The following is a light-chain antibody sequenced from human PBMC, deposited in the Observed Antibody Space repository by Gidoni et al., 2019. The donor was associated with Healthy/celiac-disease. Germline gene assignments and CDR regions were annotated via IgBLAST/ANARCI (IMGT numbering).Light chain of an antibody. J-gene: IGKJ4*01. CDR2: GAS. Sequence: EIVLTQSPGTLSLSPGERATLSCRASQSVSSSYLAWYQQKPGQAPRLRIYGASSRATGIPDRLSGSGSGTDFTLTISRLEPEDFAVYYCQQYGSSPPLTFGGGTKVEIK. V-gene: IGKV3-20*01. CDR3: QQYGSSPPLT. CDR1: QSVSSSY.